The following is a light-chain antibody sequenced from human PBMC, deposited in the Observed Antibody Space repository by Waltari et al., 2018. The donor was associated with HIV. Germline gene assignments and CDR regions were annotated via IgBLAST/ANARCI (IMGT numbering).Light chain of an antibody. V-gene: IGKV4-1*01. CDR2: WAS. Sequence: DIVMTQSPDSLAVSLGERATIHCKSSQSVLYSSNNKNYLAWYQQKPGQSPKILIYWASTREAGVPDRFSGSGSGTDFNLTISSLQAEDVAVYYCQQYYVTPRTFGGGTKVEIK. CDR1: QSVLYSSNNKNY. CDR3: QQYYVTPRT. J-gene: IGKJ4*02.